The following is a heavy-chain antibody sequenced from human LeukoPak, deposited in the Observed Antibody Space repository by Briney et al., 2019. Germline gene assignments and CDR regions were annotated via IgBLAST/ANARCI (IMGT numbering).Heavy chain of an antibody. CDR2: IKQDGSEK. CDR3: ARPRGNVEMAAIPFDY. Sequence: GGSLRLSCAASGFTFSSYWMSWVRQAPGKGLEWVANIKQDGSEKYYVDSVKGRFTISRDNAKNSLYLQMNSLRAEDTAVYYCARPRGNVEMAAIPFDYWGQGTLVTVSS. CDR1: GFTFSSYW. V-gene: IGHV3-7*01. J-gene: IGHJ4*02. D-gene: IGHD5-24*01.